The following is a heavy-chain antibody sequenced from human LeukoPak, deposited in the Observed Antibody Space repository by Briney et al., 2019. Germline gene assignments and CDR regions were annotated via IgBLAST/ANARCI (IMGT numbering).Heavy chain of an antibody. CDR3: AKARESHSLFDY. V-gene: IGHV3-23*01. Sequence: GGSLRLSCAAFGFTFSSYSMNWVRQAPGKGLEWVSTITNGGTTYYADSVKDRFTISTDNSKNTLYLQMNSLRAEDTAMYYCAKARESHSLFDYWGQGTLVTVSS. CDR1: GFTFSSYS. D-gene: IGHD3-10*01. CDR2: ITNGGTT. J-gene: IGHJ4*02.